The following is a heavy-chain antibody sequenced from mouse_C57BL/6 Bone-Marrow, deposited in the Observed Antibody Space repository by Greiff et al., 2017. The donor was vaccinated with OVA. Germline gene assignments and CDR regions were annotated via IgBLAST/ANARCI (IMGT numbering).Heavy chain of an antibody. CDR3: ARRRNVDY. CDR1: GYTFTSYW. V-gene: IGHV1-7*01. J-gene: IGHJ2*01. CDR2: INPSSGYT. Sequence: QVQLKQSGAELAKPGASVKLSCKASGYTFTSYWMHWVKPRPGQGLEWIGYINPSSGYTKYNQKFQDKATLTADKSSSTAYMQLSSLTYEDAAVYYCARRRNVDYWGQGTTLTVSS.